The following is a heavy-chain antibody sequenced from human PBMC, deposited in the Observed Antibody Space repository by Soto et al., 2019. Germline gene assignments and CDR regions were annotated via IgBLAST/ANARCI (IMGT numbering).Heavy chain of an antibody. CDR3: ARDLSGDYGALDT. CDR2: IWYDGSNK. D-gene: IGHD4-17*01. J-gene: IGHJ3*02. Sequence: GGSLRLSCAASGFTFSSYGMHWARQGPGKGLEWVAVIWYDGSNKVYADSVKGRFTISKDNSKNTLYLQMNSLRAEDMAVYYCARDLSGDYGALDTWGQGTMVTVSS. V-gene: IGHV3-33*01. CDR1: GFTFSSYG.